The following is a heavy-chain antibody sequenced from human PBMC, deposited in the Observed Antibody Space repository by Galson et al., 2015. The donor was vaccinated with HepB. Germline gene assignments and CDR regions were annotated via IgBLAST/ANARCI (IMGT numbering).Heavy chain of an antibody. J-gene: IGHJ3*02. CDR2: IYYSGST. D-gene: IGHD3-22*01. Sequence: SEPLSLTCTVSGGSISSSSYYWGWIHQPPGKGLEWIGSIYYSGSTYYNPSLKSRVTISVDTSKNQFSLKLSSVTAADTAVYYCASKNTYYYDSSGLDAFDIWGQGTMVTVSS. V-gene: IGHV4-39*01. CDR1: GGSISSSSYY. CDR3: ASKNTYYYDSSGLDAFDI.